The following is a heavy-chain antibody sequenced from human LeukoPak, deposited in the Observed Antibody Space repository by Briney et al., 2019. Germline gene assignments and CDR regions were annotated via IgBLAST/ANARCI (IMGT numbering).Heavy chain of an antibody. D-gene: IGHD3-10*01. CDR2: ISGSGGST. CDR1: GFTFSSYA. J-gene: IGHJ4*02. V-gene: IGHV3-23*01. Sequence: GGSLRLSCAASGFTFSSYAMSWVRQAPGKGLEWVSAISGSGGSTYYADSVKGRFTISRDNSKNTLYLQMNSLRAEDTAVYYCALSPGYGSGSYYFDYWGQGTLVTVSS. CDR3: ALSPGYGSGSYYFDY.